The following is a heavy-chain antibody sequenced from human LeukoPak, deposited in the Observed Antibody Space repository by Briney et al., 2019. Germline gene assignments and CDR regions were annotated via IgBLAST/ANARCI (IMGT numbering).Heavy chain of an antibody. J-gene: IGHJ5*02. CDR2: ISAYNGNT. V-gene: IGHV1-18*01. D-gene: IGHD2-2*02. CDR3: ARGVVVPAAIGWFDP. Sequence: ASVKVSCKASGYTFTSCGISWVRQAPGQGLEWMGWISAYNGNTNYAQKLQGRVTMTTDTSTSTAYMELRSLRSDDTAVYYCARGVVVPAAIGWFDPWGQGTLVTVSS. CDR1: GYTFTSCG.